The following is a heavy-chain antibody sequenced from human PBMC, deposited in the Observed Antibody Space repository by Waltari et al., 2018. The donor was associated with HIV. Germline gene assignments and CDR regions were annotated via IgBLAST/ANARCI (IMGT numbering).Heavy chain of an antibody. V-gene: IGHV4-39*01. J-gene: IGHJ4*02. Sequence: QLQLQESGPALVKPSDTLPLTCTVPTGYITQSYYWGWVRQYPGTGLEWIGTVYSNGVTHCTPSLESRVTMSVDTSKNQFSLTLTSVTAADTALYFCATLRTVTGTIDDWGQGILVTVSS. D-gene: IGHD4-17*01. CDR2: VYSNGVT. CDR3: ATLRTVTGTIDD. CDR1: TGYITQSYY.